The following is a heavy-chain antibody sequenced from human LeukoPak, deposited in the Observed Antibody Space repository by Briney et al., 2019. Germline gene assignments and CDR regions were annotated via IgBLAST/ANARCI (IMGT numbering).Heavy chain of an antibody. CDR3: ARDPSTTPQGIAAAGP. V-gene: IGHV1-69*05. J-gene: IGHJ5*02. D-gene: IGHD6-13*01. Sequence: GASVKVSCKASGGTFSSYAISWVRQAPGQGLEWMGGIIPIFGTANYAQKFQGRVTITTDESTSTAYMELSSLGSEDTAVYYCARDPSTTPQGIAAAGPWGQGTLVTVSS. CDR1: GGTFSSYA. CDR2: IIPIFGTA.